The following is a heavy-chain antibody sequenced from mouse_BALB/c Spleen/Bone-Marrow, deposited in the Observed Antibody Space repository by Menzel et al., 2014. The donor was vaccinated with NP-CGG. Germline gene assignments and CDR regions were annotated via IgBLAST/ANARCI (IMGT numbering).Heavy chain of an antibody. Sequence: QVQLKDSGAELVRPGSSVKISCKASGYAFSSYWMNWVKQRPGQGLEWIGQIYPGDGDTNYNGKFKGKATLTADKSSSTAYMQLSSLTSEDSAVYFCARTGNLAWFAYWGQGTLVTVSA. J-gene: IGHJ3*01. CDR2: IYPGDGDT. D-gene: IGHD2-1*01. V-gene: IGHV1-80*01. CDR3: ARTGNLAWFAY. CDR1: GYAFSSYW.